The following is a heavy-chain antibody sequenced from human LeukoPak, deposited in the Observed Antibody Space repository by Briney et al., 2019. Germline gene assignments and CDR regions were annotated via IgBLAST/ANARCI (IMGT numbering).Heavy chain of an antibody. CDR3: AREFLPGANNWFDP. D-gene: IGHD3-10*01. J-gene: IGHJ5*02. Sequence: GASVKVSCKASGYTFTGCYMHWVRQAPGQGLEWMGWINPHSGATNYAQKFQGRVTMTRDTSISTAYMELSRLRSDDTALYYCAREFLPGANNWFDPWGQGTLVTVSS. CDR2: INPHSGAT. V-gene: IGHV1-2*02. CDR1: GYTFTGCY.